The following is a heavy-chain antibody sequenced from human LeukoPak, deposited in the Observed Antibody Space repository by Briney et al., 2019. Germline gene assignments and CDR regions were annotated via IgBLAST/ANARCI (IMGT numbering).Heavy chain of an antibody. J-gene: IGHJ4*02. CDR3: AGGGRSRGQLWSRPLWD. D-gene: IGHD5-18*01. V-gene: IGHV1-69*05. Sequence: SVKVSCKASGGTFTSYAISWVRQAPGQGLEWMGGIIPIFGTANYAQKFQGRVTITTDESTSTAYMELSSLRSEDTAVYYCAGGGRSRGQLWSRPLWDWGQGTLVTVSS. CDR2: IIPIFGTA. CDR1: GGTFTSYA.